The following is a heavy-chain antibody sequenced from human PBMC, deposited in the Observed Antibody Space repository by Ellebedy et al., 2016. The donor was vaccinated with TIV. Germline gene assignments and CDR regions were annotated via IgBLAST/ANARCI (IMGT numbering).Heavy chain of an antibody. CDR2: IRSKIDGGTT. D-gene: IGHD4-17*01. V-gene: IGHV3-15*07. CDR1: GPTPSDAW. CDR3: TTLSPTRMNTVTTSDY. Sequence: PGGSLRLSCAVSGPTPSDAWMNWVRQAPGKGREWVGRIRSKIDGGTTDYAAPVKGRFTISTDDSKNMFYVQMNSLKTEDTGVYYCTTLSPTRMNTVTTSDYWGQGSLVTVSS. J-gene: IGHJ4*02.